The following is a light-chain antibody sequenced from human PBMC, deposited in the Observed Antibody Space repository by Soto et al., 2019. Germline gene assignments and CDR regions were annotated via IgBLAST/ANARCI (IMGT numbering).Light chain of an antibody. CDR1: SGHSSYA. V-gene: IGLV4-69*01. CDR3: QTWDTGARVV. CDR2: LSSDGSH. Sequence: QLVLTQSPSASASLGASVKLTCTLSSGHSSYAIAWHQQQPEKGPRYLMKLSSDGSHSKGDGIPDRFSGSSSGAERYLTISSLQSEDEADYYCQTWDTGARVVFGGATKVTVL. J-gene: IGLJ2*01.